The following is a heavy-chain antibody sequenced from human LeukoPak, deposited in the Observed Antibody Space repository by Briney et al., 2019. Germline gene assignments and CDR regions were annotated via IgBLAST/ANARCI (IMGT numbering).Heavy chain of an antibody. V-gene: IGHV1-3*01. J-gene: IGHJ5*02. CDR3: ARGPPRLNWFDP. Sequence: GASVKVSCKASGYTFTSYAMHWVRQAPGQRLEWMGWINGGNGNTKYSQKLQGRVTITRDTPASTAYMELRSLRSEDTAVFYCARGPPRLNWFDPWGQGTLVTVSS. D-gene: IGHD6-25*01. CDR1: GYTFTSYA. CDR2: INGGNGNT.